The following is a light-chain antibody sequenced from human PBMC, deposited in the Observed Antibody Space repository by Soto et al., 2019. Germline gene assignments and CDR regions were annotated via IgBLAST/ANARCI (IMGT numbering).Light chain of an antibody. CDR1: QSVSSY. Sequence: EIVLTQSPATLSLSPGERATLPCRASQSVSSYLAWYQQKPGQAPRLLIYDASNRATGIPARFSGSGSGTDFTLTISSLEPEDFAVYYCQQRSNWPLTFGGGTKVVIK. V-gene: IGKV3-11*01. CDR2: DAS. J-gene: IGKJ4*01. CDR3: QQRSNWPLT.